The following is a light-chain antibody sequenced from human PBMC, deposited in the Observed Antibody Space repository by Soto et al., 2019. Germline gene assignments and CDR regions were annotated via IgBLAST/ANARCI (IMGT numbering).Light chain of an antibody. CDR2: GAS. Sequence: DIPMTQSPSSLSASVGDRVTITCRTSQNIIKYLNWYQQKPGKAPKFLIYGASTLQTGVPSRFSGGGSGNDFTLTISSLQPEDFATYYCQQTYTTPYTFGQGTKLDIK. CDR1: QNIIKY. J-gene: IGKJ2*01. V-gene: IGKV1-39*01. CDR3: QQTYTTPYT.